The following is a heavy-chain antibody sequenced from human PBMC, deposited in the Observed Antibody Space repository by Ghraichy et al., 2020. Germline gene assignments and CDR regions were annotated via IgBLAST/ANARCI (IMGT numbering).Heavy chain of an antibody. CDR2: IWYDGSNK. D-gene: IGHD3-22*01. Sequence: GGSLRLSCAASGFILSSYGMHWVRQPPGKGLEWVAVIWYDGSNKYYADSVKGRFTISRDNSKNTLYLQMNSLRAEDTAVYYCARGYYYDSSGYYHGVYYWGQGTLVTVSS. J-gene: IGHJ4*02. CDR1: GFILSSYG. CDR3: ARGYYYDSSGYYHGVYY. V-gene: IGHV3-33*01.